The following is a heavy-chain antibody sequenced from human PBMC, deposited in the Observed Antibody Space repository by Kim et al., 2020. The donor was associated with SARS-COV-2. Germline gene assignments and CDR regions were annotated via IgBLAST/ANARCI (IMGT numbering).Heavy chain of an antibody. CDR1: GFTFDDYA. CDR2: ISWNSGSI. J-gene: IGHJ5*02. V-gene: IGHV3-9*01. CDR3: AKDRGSGSYFDWFDP. D-gene: IGHD3-10*01. Sequence: GGSLRLSCAASGFTFDDYAMHWVRQAPGKGLEWVSGISWNSGSIGYADSVKGRFTISRDNAKNSLYLQMNSLRAEDTALYYCAKDRGSGSYFDWFDPWGQGTLVTVSS.